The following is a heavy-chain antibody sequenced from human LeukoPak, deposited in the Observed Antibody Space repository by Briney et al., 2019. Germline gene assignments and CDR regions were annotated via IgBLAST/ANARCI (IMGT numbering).Heavy chain of an antibody. Sequence: GASVKVSCKASGYTFTSYGISWVRQAPGQGLEWMGIINPSGGSTSYAQKFQGRVTMTRDTSTSTVYMELSSLRSEDTAVYYCARDYMVGAVPFDPWGQGTLVTVSS. CDR2: INPSGGST. J-gene: IGHJ5*02. D-gene: IGHD3-10*02. CDR3: ARDYMVGAVPFDP. CDR1: GYTFTSYG. V-gene: IGHV1-46*01.